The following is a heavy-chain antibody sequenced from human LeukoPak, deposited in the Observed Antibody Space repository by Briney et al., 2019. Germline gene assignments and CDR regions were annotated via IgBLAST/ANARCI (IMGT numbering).Heavy chain of an antibody. CDR1: GFTFSSYA. CDR3: ARGLSAIVY. J-gene: IGHJ4*02. Sequence: GSLRLSCAASGFTFSSYAMSWVRQPPGKGLEWIGEINHSGSTNYNPSLKSRVTISVDTSKKQFSRRLSSVTAADTAVYYCARGLSAIVYWGQGTLVTVSS. V-gene: IGHV4-34*01. CDR2: INHSGST. D-gene: IGHD2-15*01.